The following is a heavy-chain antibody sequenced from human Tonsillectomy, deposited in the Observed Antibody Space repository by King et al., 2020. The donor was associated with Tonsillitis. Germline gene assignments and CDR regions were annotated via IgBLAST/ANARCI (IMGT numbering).Heavy chain of an antibody. J-gene: IGHJ4*02. D-gene: IGHD3-22*01. V-gene: IGHV3-30*02. CDR2: IRYDGSNQ. Sequence: VQLVQSGGGVVQPGGSLRLSCAVSGFTFSTYGMHWVRQAPGKGLEWVAFIRYDGSNQYYADSVKGRFTISRDNSKNTLYLQMNSLRVEDTAVYYCAKEYDDSSGYYYFFDYWGQGTLVTVSS. CDR1: GFTFSTYG. CDR3: AKEYDDSSGYYYFFDY.